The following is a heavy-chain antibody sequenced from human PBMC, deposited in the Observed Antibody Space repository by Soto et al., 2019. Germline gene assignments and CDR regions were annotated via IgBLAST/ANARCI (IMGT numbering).Heavy chain of an antibody. CDR2: ISGSGGST. CDR3: ARYYDFWSGFGSYFDY. V-gene: IGHV3-23*01. J-gene: IGHJ4*02. Sequence: LRLSCAASGFTFSSYAMSWVRQAPGKGLEWVSAISGSGGSTYYADSVKGRFTISRDNSKNTLYLQMNSLRAEDTAVYYCARYYDFWSGFGSYFDYWGQGTLVTVSS. D-gene: IGHD3-3*01. CDR1: GFTFSSYA.